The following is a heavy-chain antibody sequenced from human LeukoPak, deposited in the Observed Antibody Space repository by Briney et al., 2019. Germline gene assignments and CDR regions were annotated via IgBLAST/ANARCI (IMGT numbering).Heavy chain of an antibody. D-gene: IGHD1-26*01. CDR3: ATDLIWSAQLSGSTTGGFDY. CDR2: FDPEDGET. CDR1: GYTLTELS. Sequence: ASVKVSFKVSGYTLTELSMHWVRQAPGKGLEWMGGFDPEDGETIYAQKFQGRVTMTEDTSTDTAYMELSSLRSEDTAVYYCATDLIWSAQLSGSTTGGFDYWGQGTLVTVSS. V-gene: IGHV1-24*01. J-gene: IGHJ4*02.